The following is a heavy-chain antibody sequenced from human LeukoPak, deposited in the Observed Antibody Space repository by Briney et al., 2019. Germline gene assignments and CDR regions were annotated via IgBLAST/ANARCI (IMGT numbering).Heavy chain of an antibody. CDR2: IWYDGSNK. J-gene: IGHJ4*02. CDR3: ARVPGYSSSWYFDY. Sequence: GGSLRLSRAASGFTFSSYGMHWVRQAPGKGLGWVAVIWYDGSNKYYADSVKGRFTISRDNSKNTLYLQMNSLRAEDTAVYYCARVPGYSSSWYFDYWGQGTLVTVSS. CDR1: GFTFSSYG. V-gene: IGHV3-33*01. D-gene: IGHD6-13*01.